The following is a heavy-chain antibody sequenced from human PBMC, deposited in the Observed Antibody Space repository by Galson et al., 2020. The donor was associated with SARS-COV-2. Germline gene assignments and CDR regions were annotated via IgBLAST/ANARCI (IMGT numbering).Heavy chain of an antibody. J-gene: IGHJ5*02. Sequence: SGPTLVKPTQTLTLTCTFSGFSLSTSGVGMGWIRQPPGKALEWLALIYWDDDKRYSPSLKSRLTITKDTSKNQVVLTMTNMDPVDTATYYCAHRSITMVRGSFDPWGQGTLVTVSS. CDR3: AHRSITMVRGSFDP. V-gene: IGHV2-5*02. CDR2: IYWDDDK. CDR1: GFSLSTSGVG. D-gene: IGHD3-10*01.